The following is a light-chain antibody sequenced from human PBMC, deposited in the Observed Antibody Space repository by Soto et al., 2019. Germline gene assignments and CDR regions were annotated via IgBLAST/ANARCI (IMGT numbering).Light chain of an antibody. CDR1: SSNIGAGYD. CDR2: GNS. CDR3: HSYDSSLSGSVV. J-gene: IGLJ2*01. V-gene: IGLV1-40*01. Sequence: QSVLTQPPSVSGAPGQRVTISCTGSSSNIGAGYDVRWYQQLPGTAPKLLIYGNSNRPSGVPDRCSGSKSGASASLAITGRQAADEADSYYHSYDSSLSGSVVFGGGTKLTVL.